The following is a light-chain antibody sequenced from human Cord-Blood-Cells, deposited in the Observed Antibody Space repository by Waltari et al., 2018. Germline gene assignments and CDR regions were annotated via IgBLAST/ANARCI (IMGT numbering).Light chain of an antibody. CDR2: GAS. V-gene: IGKV3-15*01. J-gene: IGKJ3*01. CDR1: QSVSSN. Sequence: EIVMTQSPANLSVSPGERATLSCRASQSVSSNLAWYQQKPGQAPRLLIYGASTRATGIPARFSGSGSGTEFTLTISSLQSEDFAVYYCQQYNNWPPVTFGPGTKVDIK. CDR3: QQYNNWPPVT.